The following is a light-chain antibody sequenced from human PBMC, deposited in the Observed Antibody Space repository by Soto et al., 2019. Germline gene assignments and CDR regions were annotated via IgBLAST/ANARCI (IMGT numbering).Light chain of an antibody. CDR3: QQSLSLVT. Sequence: DIVMTQSPDSLAVSLGERATINCKSSQSVLYSSNNKNYLAWFQQKPGQPPKLLIYWASTRESGVPDRFSGSGSGTDFTLTISRLQAEDVAVYYCQQSLSLVTLGGGTQVEI. CDR1: QSVLYSSNNKNY. V-gene: IGKV4-1*01. J-gene: IGKJ4*01. CDR2: WAS.